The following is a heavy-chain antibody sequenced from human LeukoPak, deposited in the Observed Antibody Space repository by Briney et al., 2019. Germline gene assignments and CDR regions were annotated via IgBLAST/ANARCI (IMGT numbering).Heavy chain of an antibody. CDR1: GYTFTSYY. J-gene: IGHJ5*02. D-gene: IGHD6-13*01. Sequence: ASVKVSCKASGYTFTSYYMHWVRQAPGQGLEWMGIINPSGGSTSYAQKFQGRVTMTRDMSTSTVYMELSSLRSEDTAVYYCARDPIAAAATVGWFDPWGQGTLVTVSS. CDR3: ARDPIAAAATVGWFDP. CDR2: INPSGGST. V-gene: IGHV1-46*01.